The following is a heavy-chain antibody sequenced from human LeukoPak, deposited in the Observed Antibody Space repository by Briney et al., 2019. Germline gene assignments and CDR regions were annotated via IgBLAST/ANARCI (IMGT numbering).Heavy chain of an antibody. Sequence: SETPSLTCTVSGGSISSGGYYWSWIRQHPGTGLEWIGYIYYSGSTYYNPSLKSRVTISVDTSKNQFPLKLTSVTAADTAVYYCARDTVPGDSFDIWGQGTMVTVSS. CDR2: IYYSGST. CDR3: ARDTVPGDSFDI. CDR1: GGSISSGGYY. J-gene: IGHJ3*02. V-gene: IGHV4-31*03.